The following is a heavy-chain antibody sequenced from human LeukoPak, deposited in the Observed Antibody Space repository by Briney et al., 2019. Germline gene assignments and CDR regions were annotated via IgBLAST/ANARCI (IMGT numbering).Heavy chain of an antibody. CDR3: AREGAAAGFHYFDY. J-gene: IGHJ4*02. CDR1: GFTFSSYA. D-gene: IGHD6-13*01. V-gene: IGHV3-30-3*01. CDR2: ISYDGSNK. Sequence: GGSLRLSCAASGFTFSSYAMHWVRQAPGKGLEWVAVISYDGSNKYYADSVKGRFTISRDNSKNTLYLQMNSLRAEDTAVYYCAREGAAAGFHYFDYWGQGTLVTVSS.